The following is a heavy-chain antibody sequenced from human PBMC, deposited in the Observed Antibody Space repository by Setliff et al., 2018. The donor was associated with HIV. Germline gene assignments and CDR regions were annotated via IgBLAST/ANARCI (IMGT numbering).Heavy chain of an antibody. CDR1: GLTFNNHP. V-gene: IGHV3-23*01. D-gene: IGHD2-8*02. CDR3: AKACTGTAFPYYFDF. Sequence: GGSLRLSCAASGLTFNNHPMSWVRQAPGKGLEWVSAIGMSGITTYYGGSVKGRFTISRDNSRNTLYLQMNGLRVDDAAVYFCAKACTGTAFPYYFDFWGQGTQVTVSS. CDR2: IGMSGITT. J-gene: IGHJ4*02.